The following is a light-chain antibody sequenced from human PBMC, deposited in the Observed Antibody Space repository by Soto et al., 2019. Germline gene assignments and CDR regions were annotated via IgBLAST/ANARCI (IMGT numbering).Light chain of an antibody. CDR3: SSYTSSSAKWL. CDR2: DVS. V-gene: IGLV2-14*01. CDR1: SSDVGGYNF. Sequence: QSALTQPASVSGSPGQSITISCTGSSSDVGGYNFVSWYQQHPGKAPKLLIYDVSNRPSGVSNRFSGSKSGSTASLTISGPQAEDEADYYCSSYTSSSAKWLFGGGTKLTVL. J-gene: IGLJ3*02.